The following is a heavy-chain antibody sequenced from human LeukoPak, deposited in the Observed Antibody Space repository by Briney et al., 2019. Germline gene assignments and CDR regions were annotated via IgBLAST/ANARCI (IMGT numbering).Heavy chain of an antibody. Sequence: GGSLRLSCAASGFTFSSYGMHWVRQAPGKGLEWVAVIWYDGSNKYYADSVKGRFTISRDNSKNMVSLEMNSLRTEDTAVYYCAKDVNAYCSGDCSDYWGQGTLVTVSS. J-gene: IGHJ4*02. V-gene: IGHV3-30*02. CDR2: IWYDGSNK. CDR1: GFTFSSYG. CDR3: AKDVNAYCSGDCSDY. D-gene: IGHD2-21*01.